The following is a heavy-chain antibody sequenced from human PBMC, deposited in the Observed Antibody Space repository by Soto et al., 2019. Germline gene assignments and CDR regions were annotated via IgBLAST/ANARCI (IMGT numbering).Heavy chain of an antibody. Sequence: QVQLVESGGGVVQPGRSLRLSCAASGFTFSNYGVPWVRQAPGKGLEWAAFISYDGSNKYYADSVKGRFTISRDNSKNTLYLQMDNLRGEDTAVYYCAKGSSWYESWGQGTLVTVSS. D-gene: IGHD6-13*01. CDR3: AKGSSWYES. J-gene: IGHJ4*02. CDR2: ISYDGSNK. V-gene: IGHV3-30*18. CDR1: GFTFSNYG.